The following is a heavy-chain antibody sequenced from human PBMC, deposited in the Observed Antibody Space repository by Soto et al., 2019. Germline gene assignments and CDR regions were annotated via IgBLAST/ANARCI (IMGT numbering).Heavy chain of an antibody. V-gene: IGHV4-31*03. CDR1: GGSIKSGAHY. Sequence: QVHLQESDAGLVKASQTLSLTCTVSGGSIKSGAHYWTWIRQRPGKGLEWMGYIYYTGTTYYSPSLKSRLSISLDTSKNQFSLRLSSVTAAAAAMYYCARARLSAIFGFDIWGQGTVVTVSS. D-gene: IGHD3-3*01. CDR3: ARARLSAIFGFDI. CDR2: IYYTGTT. J-gene: IGHJ3*02.